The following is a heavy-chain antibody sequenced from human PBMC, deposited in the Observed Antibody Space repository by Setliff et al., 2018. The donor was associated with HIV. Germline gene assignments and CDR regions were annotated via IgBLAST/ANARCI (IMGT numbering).Heavy chain of an antibody. Sequence: GASVKVSCKASGYTFINYGISWVRQAPGQGLEWMGWISAYNGNTNYAQKFQGRVTMTTDTSTSTAYMEMRSLRSDDTAVYFCARDVDNAGTHPPDYWGQGKLVTVSS. D-gene: IGHD1-20*01. V-gene: IGHV1-18*01. CDR2: ISAYNGNT. CDR3: ARDVDNAGTHPPDY. CDR1: GYTFINYG. J-gene: IGHJ4*02.